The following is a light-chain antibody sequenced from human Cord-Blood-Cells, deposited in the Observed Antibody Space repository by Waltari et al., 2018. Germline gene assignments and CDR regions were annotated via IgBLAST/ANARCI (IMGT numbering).Light chain of an antibody. CDR1: QSVSSY. CDR2: DAS. Sequence: EIVLTQSPAPLSLSPGESATLSCRASQSVSSYLAWYQQKPGQAPRLLIYDASNRATGIPARFSGIGSGTDFTLTISSLEPEDFAVYYCQQRSNWPLTFGGGTKVEIK. J-gene: IGKJ4*01. CDR3: QQRSNWPLT. V-gene: IGKV3-11*01.